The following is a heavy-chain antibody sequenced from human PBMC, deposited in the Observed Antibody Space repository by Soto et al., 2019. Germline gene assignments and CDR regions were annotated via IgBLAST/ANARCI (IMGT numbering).Heavy chain of an antibody. CDR3: TRGIQLWS. V-gene: IGHV1-69*06. CDR2: IIPLSGTQ. D-gene: IGHD5-18*01. CDR1: GGTFSNYA. Sequence: QVQLVQSGAEVKKPGSSVKVSCKASGGTFSNYALTWVRQAPGQGLEWMGGIIPLSGTQNYAQKFQGRVTITADKSTTTVYMELSSLRSEDTAVYYCTRGIQLWSWGQGTLVTVSS. J-gene: IGHJ5*02.